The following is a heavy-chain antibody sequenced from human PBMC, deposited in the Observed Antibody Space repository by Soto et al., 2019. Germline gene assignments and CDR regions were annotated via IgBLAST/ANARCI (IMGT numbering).Heavy chain of an antibody. CDR2: IYHSGSA. CDR3: ARSVILTGGSYKGLIRLHYFDT. D-gene: IGHD3-9*01. Sequence: PSETLSLTCTVSGVSISSGDYYWSWIRQPPGKGLEWIGEIYHSGSAIYTPSLKSRVTLSLDESKNEFSLNVNSVTAADTAVYYCARSVILTGGSYKGLIRLHYFDTWGPGTLVTVSS. V-gene: IGHV4-61*05. CDR1: GVSISSGDYY. J-gene: IGHJ4*02.